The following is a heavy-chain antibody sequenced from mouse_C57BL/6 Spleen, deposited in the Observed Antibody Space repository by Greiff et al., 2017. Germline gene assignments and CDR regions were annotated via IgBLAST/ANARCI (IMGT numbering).Heavy chain of an antibody. CDR3: AMRGPSTVVMDFDV. D-gene: IGHD1-1*01. CDR1: GYTFPSYW. CDR2: IHPSDSDT. V-gene: IGHV1-74*01. J-gene: IGHJ1*03. Sequence: VQLQQPGAELVKPGASVKVSCKASGYTFPSYWMHWVKQRPGQGLEWIGRIHPSDSDTNYNQKFKGKATLTVDKSSSTAYMQLSSLTSEHSAVYYGAMRGPSTVVMDFDVGGIGTTVTVSS.